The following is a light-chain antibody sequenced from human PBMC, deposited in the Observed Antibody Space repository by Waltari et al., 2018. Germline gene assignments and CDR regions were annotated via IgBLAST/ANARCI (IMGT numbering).Light chain of an antibody. CDR2: KAS. J-gene: IGKJ1*01. CDR3: QQYNSYSPAT. CDR1: QSISSW. Sequence: DIQMTQSPSTLSASVGDRVTITCRASQSISSWLAWCQQKPGKAPKLLIYKASSLESGVPSRFSGSGSGTEFTLTISSLQPDDFATYYCQQYNSYSPATFGQGTKVEIK. V-gene: IGKV1-5*03.